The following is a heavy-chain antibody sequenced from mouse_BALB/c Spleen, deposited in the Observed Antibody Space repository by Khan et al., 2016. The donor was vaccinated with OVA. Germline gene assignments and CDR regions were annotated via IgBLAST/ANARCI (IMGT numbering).Heavy chain of an antibody. Sequence: VQLKQSGPGLVAPSQSLSITCTVYGYSLTRYGVHWVRQPPGKGLEWLGLIWAGGSTNYNWALMSRLSISIDNSKSLVFLIMNSLHTDDTALYYCARSKYLARYWGQGTTLTVSA. J-gene: IGHJ2*01. CDR3: ARSKYLARY. CDR1: GYSLTRYG. D-gene: IGHD3-3*01. V-gene: IGHV2-9*02. CDR2: IWAGGST.